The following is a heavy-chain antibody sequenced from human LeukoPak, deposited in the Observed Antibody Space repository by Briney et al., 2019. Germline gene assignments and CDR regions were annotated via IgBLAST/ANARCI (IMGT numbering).Heavy chain of an antibody. CDR2: IKQDGSEK. D-gene: IGHD3-22*01. CDR3: SSYYYSSSYFGAFDI. V-gene: IGHV3-7*05. J-gene: IGHJ3*02. CDR1: GFTFSSYW. Sequence: GGSLRLTCAASGFTFSSYWMSWVRQAPGKGLEWVASIKQDGSEKYYVDSVKGRFTISRDNAKNSLYLQMNSLRAEDTAVYYCSSYYYSSSYFGAFDIWGQGTMVTVSS.